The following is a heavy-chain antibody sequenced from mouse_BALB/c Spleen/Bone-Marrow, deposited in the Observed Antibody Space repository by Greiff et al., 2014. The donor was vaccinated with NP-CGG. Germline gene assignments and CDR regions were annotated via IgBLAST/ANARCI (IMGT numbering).Heavy chain of an antibody. V-gene: IGHV5-6-3*01. Sequence: EVMLVESGGGLVQPGGSLKLSCAASGFTFSNYGMSWVRQTPDKRLELAATINSNGGSTYYPDGVKGRFTISRDTAKNTLYLQMSSLKSEETAMYYCVRGNYGNYVDYFDFWGQGTTLTVSS. D-gene: IGHD2-1*01. CDR2: INSNGGST. J-gene: IGHJ2*01. CDR1: GFTFSNYG. CDR3: VRGNYGNYVDYFDF.